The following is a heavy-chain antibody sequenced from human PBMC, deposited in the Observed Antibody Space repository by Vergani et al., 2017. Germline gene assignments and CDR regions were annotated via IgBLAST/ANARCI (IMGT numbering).Heavy chain of an antibody. Sequence: EVQLLESGGGLVQPGGSLRLSCAASGFTFSSYAMTWVRQAPGKGLEWVSAISGSGGSTYYADSVKGRFTISRDNSKNTLYLQMNSLRAEDTAVYYCAKQGSVYSSSAFYFNYGGQGTLVTVSS. CDR1: GFTFSSYA. J-gene: IGHJ4*02. D-gene: IGHD6-6*01. V-gene: IGHV3-23*01. CDR3: AKQGSVYSSSAFYFNY. CDR2: ISGSGGST.